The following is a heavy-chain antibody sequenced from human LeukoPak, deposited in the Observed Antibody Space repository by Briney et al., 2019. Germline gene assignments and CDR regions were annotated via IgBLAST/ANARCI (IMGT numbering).Heavy chain of an antibody. CDR3: ASVIGTTSWSGGAFDV. CDR1: GFNFSIYA. D-gene: IGHD6-13*01. V-gene: IGHV3-23*01. Sequence: PGGSLRLSCAASGFNFSIYAMIWVRQAPGKGRQWVSGINNSGDRTYYADSVKGQFTISKDNSKKTPYLQMNSLRAEDTGVYYCASVIGTTSWSGGAFDVWGQGTMVTVSS. CDR2: INNSGDRT. J-gene: IGHJ3*01.